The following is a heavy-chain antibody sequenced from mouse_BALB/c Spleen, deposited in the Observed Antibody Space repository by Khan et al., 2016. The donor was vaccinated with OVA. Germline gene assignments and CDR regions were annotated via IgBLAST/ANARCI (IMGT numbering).Heavy chain of an antibody. CDR1: GYTFSSYW. D-gene: IGHD4-1*01. Sequence: QVQLKESGAELMKPGASVRISCKATGYTFSSYWIEWLKQRPGHGLEWIGEILPGSGSTNYHEKFKGKATFTADTSSHTAYIQLSSLTSEDSAVFYCAPNWCWFAYWGQGTLITVAA. CDR3: APNWCWFAY. CDR2: ILPGSGST. V-gene: IGHV1-9*01. J-gene: IGHJ3*01.